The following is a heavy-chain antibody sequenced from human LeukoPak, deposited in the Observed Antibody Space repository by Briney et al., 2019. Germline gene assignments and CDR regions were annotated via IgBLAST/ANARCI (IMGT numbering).Heavy chain of an antibody. Sequence: SVKVSCKASGFTFTSSAMQWVRQARGQRLEWIGWIVVGSGNTNYAQKFQERVTITRDMSTSTAYMELSSLRSEDTAVYYCAAHQYGDYYYYMDVWGKGTTVTVSS. CDR1: GFTFTSSA. D-gene: IGHD3-10*01. CDR2: IVVGSGNT. CDR3: AAHQYGDYYYYMDV. V-gene: IGHV1-58*02. J-gene: IGHJ6*03.